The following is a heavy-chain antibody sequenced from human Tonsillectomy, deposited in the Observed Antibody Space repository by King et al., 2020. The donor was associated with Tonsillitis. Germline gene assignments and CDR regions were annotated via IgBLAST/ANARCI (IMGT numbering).Heavy chain of an antibody. CDR1: GYTFTNYD. D-gene: IGHD3-10*01. V-gene: IGHV1-8*02. J-gene: IGHJ4*02. CDR3: ARGAYGSLSP. Sequence: QLVQSGAEVKKPGASVKVSCKASGYTFTNYDINWGRQATGQGLEWMGWMNHNTGNTAYAQKFQGRVTMTRNTSITTAYMELTSLRSEDTAVYYCARGAYGSLSPWGRGPLVTVSS. CDR2: MNHNTGNT.